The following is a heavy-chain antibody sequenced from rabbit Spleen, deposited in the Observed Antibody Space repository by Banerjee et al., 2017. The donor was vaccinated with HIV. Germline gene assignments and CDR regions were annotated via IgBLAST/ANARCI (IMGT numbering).Heavy chain of an antibody. CDR1: GFDFSDKAV. CDR2: IDTGSSGFT. V-gene: IGHV1S45*01. Sequence: QLEESGGDLVKPGASLTLTCKASGFDFSDKAVMCWVRQAPGKGLEWIACIDTGSSGFTYFASWAKGRFTISKTSSTTVTLQMTSLTAADTATYFCARSCETAYLSYGLIRLDLWGPGTLVTVS. J-gene: IGHJ3*01. CDR3: ARSCETAYLSYGLIRLDL. D-gene: IGHD6-1*01.